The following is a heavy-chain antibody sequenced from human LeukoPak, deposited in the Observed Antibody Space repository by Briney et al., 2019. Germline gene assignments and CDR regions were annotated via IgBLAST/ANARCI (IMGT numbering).Heavy chain of an antibody. V-gene: IGHV3-53*01. D-gene: IGHD2-2*01. Sequence: TGGSLRLSCAASGFTFSSYTMNWVRQAPGKGLEWVSVIYSGGSTYYADSVKGRFTISRDNSKNTLYLQMNSLRAEDTAVYYCARDPSPYCSSTSCYSWGQGTLVTVSS. CDR3: ARDPSPYCSSTSCYS. CDR2: IYSGGST. CDR1: GFTFSSYT. J-gene: IGHJ5*02.